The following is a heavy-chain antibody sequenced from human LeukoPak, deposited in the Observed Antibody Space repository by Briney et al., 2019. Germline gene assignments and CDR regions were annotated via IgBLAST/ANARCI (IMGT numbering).Heavy chain of an antibody. CDR1: GFTFSSSA. Sequence: GGSLRLSCAASGFTFSSSAMGWVRQAPGKGLGWVSAISGSGGFPSYADSVKGRFTLSRDNSKNTLYLQMNGLRAEDTAVYYCAKDRGVPTATRTYDYWGQGILVTVSS. CDR3: AKDRGVPTATRTYDY. V-gene: IGHV3-23*01. J-gene: IGHJ4*02. D-gene: IGHD2-2*01. CDR2: ISGSGGFP.